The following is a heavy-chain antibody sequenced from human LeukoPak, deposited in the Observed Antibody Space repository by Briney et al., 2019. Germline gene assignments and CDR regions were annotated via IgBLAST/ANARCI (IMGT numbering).Heavy chain of an antibody. CDR2: IRGSGDST. CDR3: AKPQYGDYPVFDY. D-gene: IGHD4-17*01. J-gene: IGHJ4*02. V-gene: IGHV3-23*01. Sequence: GGSLRLSCAASGFTFSSYAMSWVRQAPGKGLEWVSAIRGSGDSTYYADSVKGRFTISRDNSKNTLYLQMNSLRAEDTAVYYCAKPQYGDYPVFDYWGQGTLVTVSS. CDR1: GFTFSSYA.